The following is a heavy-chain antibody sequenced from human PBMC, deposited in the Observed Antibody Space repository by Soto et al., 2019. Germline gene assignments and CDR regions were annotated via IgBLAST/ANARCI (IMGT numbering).Heavy chain of an antibody. CDR1: GYSFSNYG. J-gene: IGHJ4*02. CDR3: ARDWSYPSGGIEY. D-gene: IGHD6-25*01. V-gene: IGHV1-18*01. CDR2: ISPYSGNT. Sequence: QVQLVQSGAEVKKPGASVTVSCKASGYSFSNYGISWVRQAPGQGLACVGWISPYSGNTNSAQRFRGRVSLTTDTSTSTAYMELRGLTSDATAVYYCARDWSYPSGGIEYWCQGTLVIVSS.